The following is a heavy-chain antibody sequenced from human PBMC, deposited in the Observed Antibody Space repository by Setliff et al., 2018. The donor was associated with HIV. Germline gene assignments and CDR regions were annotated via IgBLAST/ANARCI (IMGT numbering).Heavy chain of an antibody. V-gene: IGHV1-18*01. CDR2: INVYNGDT. D-gene: IGHD3-10*01. J-gene: IGHJ4*02. Sequence: ASVKVSCKASGYPFTNFGVSWVRQAPGQGLEWMAWINVYNGDTNFALKFQGRVTMTKDTSTGTAYMELSSLRSDDTAVYYCATDRTQTGINMVRVRIVDPARYPLDYWGQGTLVTVSS. CDR1: GYPFTNFG. CDR3: ATDRTQTGINMVRVRIVDPARYPLDY.